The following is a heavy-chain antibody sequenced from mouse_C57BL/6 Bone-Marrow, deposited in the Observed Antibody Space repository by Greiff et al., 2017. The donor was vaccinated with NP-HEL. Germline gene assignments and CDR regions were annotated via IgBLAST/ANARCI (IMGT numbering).Heavy chain of an antibody. J-gene: IGHJ4*01. Sequence: QVHVKQSGPGLVQPSQSLSITCTVSGFSLTSYGVHWVRQSPGKGLEWLGVIWSGGSTDYNAAFISRLSISKDNSKSQVFFKMNSLQADDTAIYYCARMYYYGSPYAMDYWGQGTSVTVSS. CDR1: GFSLTSYG. CDR3: ARMYYYGSPYAMDY. CDR2: IWSGGST. D-gene: IGHD1-1*01. V-gene: IGHV2-2*01.